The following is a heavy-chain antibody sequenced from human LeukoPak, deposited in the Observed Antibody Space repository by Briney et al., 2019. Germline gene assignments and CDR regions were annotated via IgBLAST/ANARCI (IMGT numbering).Heavy chain of an antibody. D-gene: IGHD4-11*01. Sequence: SVKVSCKASGGTFSSYAISWVRQAPGQGLEWMGGIIPIFSTANYAQKFQGRVTITADESTSTAYMELSSLRSEDTAVYYCARVWTTAGIWQDWGQGTLVTVSS. J-gene: IGHJ4*02. V-gene: IGHV1-69*13. CDR3: ARVWTTAGIWQD. CDR1: GGTFSSYA. CDR2: IIPIFSTA.